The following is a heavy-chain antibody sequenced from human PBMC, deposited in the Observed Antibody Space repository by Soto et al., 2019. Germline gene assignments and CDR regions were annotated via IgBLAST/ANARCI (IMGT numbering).Heavy chain of an antibody. Sequence: PSETLSLTCAVSGGSITTSNWWSWVRQPPGKGLEWIGEIYPSGSTNYNPSLKSRVTISVDKSKNQFSLRLASVTAADTAVYYCARFSPPRKSYDSNPGWFDPWGQGILVTVSS. J-gene: IGHJ5*02. CDR1: GGSITTSNW. D-gene: IGHD3-22*01. CDR3: ARFSPPRKSYDSNPGWFDP. V-gene: IGHV4-4*02. CDR2: IYPSGST.